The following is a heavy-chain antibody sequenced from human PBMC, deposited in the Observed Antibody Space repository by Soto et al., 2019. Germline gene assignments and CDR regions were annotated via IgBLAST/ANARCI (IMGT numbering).Heavy chain of an antibody. D-gene: IGHD1-1*01. V-gene: IGHV5-51*01. CDR1: GYTFSGYW. J-gene: IGHJ5*02. CDR3: VVQQKLPWVNA. Sequence: GESLKISCRGSGYTFSGYWIGWVRQMSGKGLEWMGIIYPGDSDARYSPSFQGQVTISADESITTAYLQWDSLKASDTAIYYCVVQQKLPWVNAWGQGTLVTV. CDR2: IYPGDSDA.